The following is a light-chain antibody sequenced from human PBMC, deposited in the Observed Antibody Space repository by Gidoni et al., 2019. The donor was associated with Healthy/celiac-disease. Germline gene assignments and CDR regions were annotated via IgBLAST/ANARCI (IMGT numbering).Light chain of an antibody. CDR2: AAS. J-gene: IGKJ4*01. CDR1: QSISIY. V-gene: IGKV1-39*01. CDR3: QQSYSTPPLT. Sequence: DIQMTQSPSSLSASVGDRVTITCRASQSISIYLNWYQQKPGKAPKLLIYAASSLQSGVPSRFRGSGSGTDCTLTISSLQPEDFATYYCQQSYSTPPLTCGGXTKVEIK.